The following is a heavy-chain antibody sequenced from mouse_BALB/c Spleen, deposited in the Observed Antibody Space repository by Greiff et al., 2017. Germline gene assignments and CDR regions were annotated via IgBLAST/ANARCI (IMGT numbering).Heavy chain of an antibody. CDR3: ARYYYRASYAMDY. CDR1: GFTFSSFG. D-gene: IGHD2-12*01. CDR2: ISSGSSTI. V-gene: IGHV5-17*02. Sequence: EVKVVESGGGLVQPGGSRKLSCAASGFTFSSFGMHWVRQAPEKGLEWVAYISSGSSTIYYADTVKGRFTISRDNPKNTLFLQMTSLRSEDTAMYYCARYYYRASYAMDYWGQGTSVTVSS. J-gene: IGHJ4*01.